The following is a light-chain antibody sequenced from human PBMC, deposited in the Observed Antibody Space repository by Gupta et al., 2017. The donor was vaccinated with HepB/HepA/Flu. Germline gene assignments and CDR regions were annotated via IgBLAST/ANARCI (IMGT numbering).Light chain of an antibody. CDR3: QSADSTANYVV. V-gene: IGLV3-25*03. CDR1: ALAKQY. CDR2: EDS. J-gene: IGLJ2*01. Sequence: SSELRQPPSLSVSPGQTARITCNGDALAKQYGSWYQGKPGQAPVLVIYEDSERPSGIPERFSGSSSGTTITLTISGVQAEDEADYYCQSADSTANYVVFGGGTKLTVL.